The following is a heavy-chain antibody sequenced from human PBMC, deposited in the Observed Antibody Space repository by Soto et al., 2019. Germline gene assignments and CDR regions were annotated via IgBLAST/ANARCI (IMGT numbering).Heavy chain of an antibody. Sequence: GGSLRLSCAASGFTFSIFAMSWVRQAPGKGLEWASGISGRGAKTFYADSVTGRFTFSRDNSKNTLYLQMNSLRAEDTAVYYCAKRHYDILTGYYTSAFDIWGQGTMVTVSS. J-gene: IGHJ3*02. D-gene: IGHD3-9*01. V-gene: IGHV3-23*01. CDR3: AKRHYDILTGYYTSAFDI. CDR2: ISGRGAKT. CDR1: GFTFSIFA.